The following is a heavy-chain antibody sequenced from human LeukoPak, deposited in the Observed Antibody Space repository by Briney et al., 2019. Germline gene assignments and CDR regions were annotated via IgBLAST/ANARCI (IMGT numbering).Heavy chain of an antibody. V-gene: IGHV3-21*01. J-gene: IGHJ6*02. D-gene: IGHD3-16*01. CDR1: NFMFSNYD. CDR2: ISSSSSYI. CDR3: ARVPHHGMGFGDYYGMDV. Sequence: GGSLRLSCAASNFMFSNYDMNWVRQAPGKGLEWVSSISSSSSYIYYADSVKGRFTISRDNAKNSLYLQMNSLRAEDTAVYYCARVPHHGMGFGDYYGMDVWGQGTTVTVSS.